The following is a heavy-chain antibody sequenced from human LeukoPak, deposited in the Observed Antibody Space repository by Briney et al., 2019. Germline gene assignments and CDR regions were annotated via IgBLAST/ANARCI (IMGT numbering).Heavy chain of an antibody. J-gene: IGHJ4*02. Sequence: ASVKVSCKASGYTFTGYYIHWVRQAPGQGLEWMGWINPHSGGTNYAPKFQGRVTMTRDTSISTAYMELSRLRSDDTAIYYCARDQVAVAGTGFDYWGQGTLVTVSS. CDR2: INPHSGGT. V-gene: IGHV1-2*02. CDR1: GYTFTGYY. D-gene: IGHD6-19*01. CDR3: ARDQVAVAGTGFDY.